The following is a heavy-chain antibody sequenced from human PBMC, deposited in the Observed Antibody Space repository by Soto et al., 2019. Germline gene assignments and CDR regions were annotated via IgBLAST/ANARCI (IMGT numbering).Heavy chain of an antibody. D-gene: IGHD6-13*01. V-gene: IGHV4-61*01. Sequence: TLSLTCTFSGGSVSSGSYYWSWIRQPPGKGLEWIGYIYYSGSTNYNPSLKSRVTISVDTSKNQFSLKLSSVTAADTAVYYCASGIAAAGTGVDYWGQGTLVTVSS. CDR2: IYYSGST. CDR3: ASGIAAAGTGVDY. CDR1: GGSVSSGSYY. J-gene: IGHJ4*02.